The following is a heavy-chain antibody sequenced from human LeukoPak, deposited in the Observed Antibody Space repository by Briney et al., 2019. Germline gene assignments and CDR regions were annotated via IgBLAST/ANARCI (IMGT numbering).Heavy chain of an antibody. V-gene: IGHV3-7*01. CDR1: GFTFSTYW. D-gene: IGHD3-16*01. J-gene: IGHJ4*02. Sequence: GGSLRLSCAASGFTFSTYWMNWVRQAPGKGLEWVANINEDGGEKYSVDSVKGRFTISRDNARNSLYLQMNSLRAEDTAVYYCARDSSGGYYVYWGQGTLVTVSS. CDR2: INEDGGEK. CDR3: ARDSSGGYYVY.